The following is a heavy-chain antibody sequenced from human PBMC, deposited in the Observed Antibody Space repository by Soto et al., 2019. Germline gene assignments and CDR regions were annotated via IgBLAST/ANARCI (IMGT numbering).Heavy chain of an antibody. CDR3: ARQRYDSDTGPNFQYYFDS. CDR1: GYSFAGYW. Sequence: GESLKISCTGSGYSFAGYWITWVRQKPGKGLECMGRIDPSDSQTYYSPSFRGHVTISATKSITTVFLQWSSLRASDTAMYYCARQRYDSDTGPNFQYYFDSWGQGTPVTVSS. D-gene: IGHD3-22*01. CDR2: IDPSDSQT. V-gene: IGHV5-10-1*01. J-gene: IGHJ4*02.